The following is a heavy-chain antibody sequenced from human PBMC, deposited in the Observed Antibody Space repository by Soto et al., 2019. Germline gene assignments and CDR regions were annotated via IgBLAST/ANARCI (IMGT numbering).Heavy chain of an antibody. CDR2: IDYSGST. V-gene: IGHV4-59*01. D-gene: IGHD3-10*02. Sequence: PSETLSLTCTVSGGSISTYYWTWIRQTPGKGLEWTGFIDYSGSTNYNPSLKSRVIISLETSKSQFSLNLNSVTSADTAVYFCARRVAVATMYAFDIWGQGTMVTVSS. CDR3: ARRVAVATMYAFDI. J-gene: IGHJ3*02. CDR1: GGSISTYY.